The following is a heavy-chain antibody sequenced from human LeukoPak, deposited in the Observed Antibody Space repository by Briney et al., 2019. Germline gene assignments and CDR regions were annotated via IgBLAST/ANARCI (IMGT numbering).Heavy chain of an antibody. CDR3: VREDVAAAGLGAFDI. J-gene: IGHJ3*02. CDR2: ISGNGDNT. Sequence: GGSLRLSCAASGFTFSSYGMHWVRQAPGKGLEYVSAISGNGDNTYYADYVKGRYTVSRDNYKNTLFLLMGSLRGEDMAVYYCVREDVAAAGLGAFDIWGQGTMVTVSS. D-gene: IGHD6-13*01. V-gene: IGHV3-64*02. CDR1: GFTFSSYG.